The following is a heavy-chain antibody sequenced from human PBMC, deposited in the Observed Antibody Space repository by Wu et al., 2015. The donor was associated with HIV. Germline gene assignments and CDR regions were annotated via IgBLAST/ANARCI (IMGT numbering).Heavy chain of an antibody. D-gene: IGHD3-22*01. J-gene: IGHJ3*02. Sequence: LWVRQARGQRLEWIGWIVVGSGNTNYAQKFQERVTITRDMSTSTVYMELSSLRSEDTAVYYCAAEIYDSSGYGAFDIWGQGTMVTVSS. CDR2: IVVGSGNT. CDR3: AAEIYDSSGYGAFDI. V-gene: IGHV1-58*01.